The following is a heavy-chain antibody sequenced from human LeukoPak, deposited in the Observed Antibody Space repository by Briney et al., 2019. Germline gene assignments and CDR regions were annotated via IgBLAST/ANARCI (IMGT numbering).Heavy chain of an antibody. J-gene: IGHJ4*02. CDR2: ITSGGDYI. D-gene: IGHD3-9*01. V-gene: IGHV3-21*01. CDR3: ARVHYDVLAASYKWTPEY. Sequence: GDSLRLSYAASGFTFNTFNMNWVRQAPAKGLEWVSSITSGGDYIYYADPVKGRFTTSRDNAKNALSLQLNSLRVEDTAVYYCARVHYDVLAASYKWTPEYWGQGPLVTVSS. CDR1: GFTFNTFN.